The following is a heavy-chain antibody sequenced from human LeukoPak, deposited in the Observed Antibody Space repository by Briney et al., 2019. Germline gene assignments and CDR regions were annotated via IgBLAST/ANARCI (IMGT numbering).Heavy chain of an antibody. CDR2: IHYSGST. J-gene: IGHJ5*02. CDR1: GASISSYY. CDR3: ARLKYGDYPFDP. Sequence: SETLSLTCTVSGASISSYYWTWIRQPPGKGLEWIGYIHYSGSTNYNPSLKSRVTISVDTSKNQFSLKLSSVTAAGTAVYYCARLKYGDYPFDPWGQGTLVTVSS. D-gene: IGHD4-17*01. V-gene: IGHV4-59*08.